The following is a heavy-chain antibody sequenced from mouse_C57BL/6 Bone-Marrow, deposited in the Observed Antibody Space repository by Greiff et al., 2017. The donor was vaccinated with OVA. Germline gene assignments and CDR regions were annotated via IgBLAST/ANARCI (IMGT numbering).Heavy chain of an antibody. Sequence: VKLVESGAELVKPGASVKMSCKASGYTFTSYWITWVQQRPGQGLEWIGDIYPGSGRTNYNEKFKSKATLTVDTSSSTAYMQLSSLTSEDSAVYYCARSGITTVEGDFAMDYWGQGTSVTVSS. D-gene: IGHD1-1*01. CDR3: ARSGITTVEGDFAMDY. CDR2: IYPGSGRT. J-gene: IGHJ4*01. V-gene: IGHV1-55*01. CDR1: GYTFTSYW.